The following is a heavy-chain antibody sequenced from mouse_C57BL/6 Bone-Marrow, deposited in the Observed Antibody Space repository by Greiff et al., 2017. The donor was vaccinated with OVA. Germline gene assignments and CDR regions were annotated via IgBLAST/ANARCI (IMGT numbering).Heavy chain of an antibody. Sequence: EVMLVESGPELVKPGASVKMSCKASGYTFTDYNMHWVKQSHGKSLEWIGYINPNNGGTSYNQKFKGKATLTVNKSSSTAYMELRSLTSEDSAVYYCARPRGGLYSNYFDYWGQGTTLTVSS. CDR3: ARPRGGLYSNYFDY. J-gene: IGHJ2*01. V-gene: IGHV1-22*01. CDR2: INPNNGGT. CDR1: GYTFTDYN. D-gene: IGHD2-5*01.